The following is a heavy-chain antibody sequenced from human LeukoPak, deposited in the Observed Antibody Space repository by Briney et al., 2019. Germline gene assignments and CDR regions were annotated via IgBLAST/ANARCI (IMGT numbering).Heavy chain of an antibody. Sequence: GGSLRLSCAASGFTFSRYWMSWVRQAPGKGLEWVSGINWNGGSTGYADSVKGRSTISRDNAKNSLYLQMTSLRAEDTALYYCARTYSSGFYYYYYMDVWGKGTTVTISS. V-gene: IGHV3-20*04. D-gene: IGHD6-19*01. CDR3: ARTYSSGFYYYYYMDV. J-gene: IGHJ6*03. CDR2: INWNGGST. CDR1: GFTFSRYW.